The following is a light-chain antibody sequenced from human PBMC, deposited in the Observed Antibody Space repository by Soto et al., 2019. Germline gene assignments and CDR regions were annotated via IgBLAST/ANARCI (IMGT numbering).Light chain of an antibody. V-gene: IGLV2-14*01. CDR1: SSDVGSYNF. J-gene: IGLJ3*02. CDR3: SSYTRASTLV. Sequence: QSVLTQPASVSGSPGQSITISCTGTSSDVGSYNFVSWYQQHPGKAPKLMIYDVSNRPSGVSDRFSGTKSGNTASLTISGLQAADEADYYCSSYTRASTLVFGGGTKLTVL. CDR2: DVS.